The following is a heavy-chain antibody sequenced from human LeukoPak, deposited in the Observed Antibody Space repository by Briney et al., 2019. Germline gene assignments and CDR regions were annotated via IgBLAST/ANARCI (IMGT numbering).Heavy chain of an antibody. CDR3: ARGGVDCSGGSCYSLPYYMDV. V-gene: IGHV3-30*01. D-gene: IGHD2-15*01. CDR1: GFTFSSYA. J-gene: IGHJ6*03. Sequence: GGSLRLPCAASGFTFSSYAMHWVRQAPGKGLEWVAVISYDGSNKYYADSVKGRFTISRDNSKNTLYLQMNSLRAEETAVYYCARGGVDCSGGSCYSLPYYMDVWGKGTTVTVSS. CDR2: ISYDGSNK.